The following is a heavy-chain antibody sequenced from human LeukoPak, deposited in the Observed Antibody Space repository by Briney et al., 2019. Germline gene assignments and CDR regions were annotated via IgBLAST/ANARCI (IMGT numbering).Heavy chain of an antibody. Sequence: GGSLRLSCAASGFTFSSYWMHWVRQAPGKGLVWVSRINSDGSSTSYADSVKGRFTISRDNAKNTLYLQMNSLRAEDTAVYYCARSPYYYDSSGYLYYFDYWGQGTLVTVSS. D-gene: IGHD3-22*01. V-gene: IGHV3-74*01. CDR2: INSDGSST. CDR1: GFTFSSYW. CDR3: ARSPYYYDSSGYLYYFDY. J-gene: IGHJ4*02.